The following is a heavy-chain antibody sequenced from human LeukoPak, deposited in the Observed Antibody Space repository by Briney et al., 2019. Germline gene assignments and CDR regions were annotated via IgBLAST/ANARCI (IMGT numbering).Heavy chain of an antibody. CDR3: ARGWGSSTYYYYMDV. D-gene: IGHD6-6*01. CDR1: GYTFTSYY. V-gene: IGHV1-46*01. Sequence: GASVKVSCKASGYTFTSYYMHWVRQAPGQGLEWMGIINPSGGSTSYAQKFQGRVTMTRDMSTSTVYMELSSLRSEDTAVYYCARGWGSSTYYYYMDVWGKGTTVTVSS. J-gene: IGHJ6*03. CDR2: INPSGGST.